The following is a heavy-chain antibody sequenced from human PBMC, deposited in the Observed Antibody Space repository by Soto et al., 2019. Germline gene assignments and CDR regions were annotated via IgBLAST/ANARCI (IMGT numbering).Heavy chain of an antibody. V-gene: IGHV1-69*12. CDR2: IIPIFGTA. CDR3: ARDGYYYDSSGYYYYFDY. D-gene: IGHD3-22*01. J-gene: IGHJ4*02. Sequence: QVQLVQSGAEVKKPGSSVKVSCKASGGTFSSYAISWVRQAPGQGLEWMGGIIPIFGTANYAQKFQGRVTINADESTSTAYMALRSLRSEDTAVYYCARDGYYYDSSGYYYYFDYWGQGTLVTVSS. CDR1: GGTFSSYA.